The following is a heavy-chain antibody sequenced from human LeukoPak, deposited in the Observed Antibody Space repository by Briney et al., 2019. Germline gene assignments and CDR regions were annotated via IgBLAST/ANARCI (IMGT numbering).Heavy chain of an antibody. D-gene: IGHD6-19*01. CDR1: GYTFTGYY. CDR3: ARGAVAVAGMGLDY. CDR2: INPNSGGT. Sequence: ASVKVSCKASGYTFTGYYMHWVRQAPGQGLEWMGWINPNSGGTNYAQKFQGRVTMTRDTSISTAYMELSRLRSDDAAVYYCARGAVAVAGMGLDYWGQGTLVTVSS. J-gene: IGHJ4*02. V-gene: IGHV1-2*02.